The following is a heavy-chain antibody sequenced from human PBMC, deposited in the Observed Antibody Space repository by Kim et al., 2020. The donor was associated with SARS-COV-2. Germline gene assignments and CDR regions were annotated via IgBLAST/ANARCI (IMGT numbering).Heavy chain of an antibody. CDR1: GYTFTDYY. J-gene: IGHJ4*02. CDR3: ARAFGGNNPSLY. V-gene: IGHV1-2*02. Sequence: ASVKVSCKASGYTFTDYYLHWVRQAPGQGLEWMGWINPNSGDTNYAQKFQGRVSMARDTAISTAYMDLSSLRSDDTAVYYCARAFGGNNPSLYWGQGTLVTVSS. D-gene: IGHD3-16*01. CDR2: INPNSGDT.